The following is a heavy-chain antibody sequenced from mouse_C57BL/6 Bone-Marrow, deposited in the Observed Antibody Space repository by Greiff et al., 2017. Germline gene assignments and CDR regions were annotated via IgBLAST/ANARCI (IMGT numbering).Heavy chain of an antibody. CDR1: GYTFTSYW. CDR2: IYPTSGRT. V-gene: IGHV1-55*01. J-gene: IGHJ2*01. D-gene: IGHD4-1*01. Sequence: QVQLQQPGAELVKPGASVKMSCKAYGYTFTSYWITWVKQRPGQGLEWIGDIYPTSGRTNYNEKFKSKAILTVDTSSNTAYMQLSSLTSEDSAVFYCARSGPLGRSFDYWGQGTTLTVSS. CDR3: ARSGPLGRSFDY.